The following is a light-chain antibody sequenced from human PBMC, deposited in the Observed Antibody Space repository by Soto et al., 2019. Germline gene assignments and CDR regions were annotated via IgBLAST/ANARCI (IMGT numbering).Light chain of an antibody. CDR2: DAS. Sequence: EIVMTQSPVTLSVSPGERATLSCRSSQSVSSYLAWYQQKPGQAPRLLIYDASNRATGIPARFSGSGSGTDFTLTISSLQPEDFATYYCQHADSFPLITFGQGTRLEIK. J-gene: IGKJ5*01. V-gene: IGKV3-11*01. CDR1: QSVSSY. CDR3: QHADSFPLIT.